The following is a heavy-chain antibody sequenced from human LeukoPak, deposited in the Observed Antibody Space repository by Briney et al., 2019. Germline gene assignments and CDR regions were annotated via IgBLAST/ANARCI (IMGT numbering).Heavy chain of an antibody. D-gene: IGHD2-15*01. CDR2: IYYSGAT. V-gene: IGHV4-59*08. Sequence: SETLSLTCTVSGASISSYYWTWIRQPPGKGLEWIGFIYYSGATKYNPSLESRVTISLDTSNNQFSLRLNSVTAADTAVYYCARRVAVPGSYYFDYWSQGTLVTVSS. CDR3: ARRVAVPGSYYFDY. J-gene: IGHJ4*02. CDR1: GASISSYY.